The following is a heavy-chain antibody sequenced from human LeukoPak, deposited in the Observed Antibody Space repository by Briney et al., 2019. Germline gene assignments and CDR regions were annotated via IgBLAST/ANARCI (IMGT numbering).Heavy chain of an antibody. CDR3: VRGGGGVPAATTIRYYYYYGMDV. V-gene: IGHV1-3*01. CDR2: INAGNGNT. Sequence: ASVKVSCKASGYTLTSYVMHWVRQAPGQRLEWMGWINAGNGNTKYSQKFQGRVTITRDTSASTAYMELSSLRSEDTAVYYCVRGGGGVPAATTIRYYYYYGMDVWGKGTTVTVSS. J-gene: IGHJ6*04. D-gene: IGHD2-2*01. CDR1: GYTLTSYV.